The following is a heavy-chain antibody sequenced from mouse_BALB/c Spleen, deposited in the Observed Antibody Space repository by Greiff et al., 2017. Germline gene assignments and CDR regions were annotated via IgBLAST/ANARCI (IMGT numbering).Heavy chain of an antibody. V-gene: IGHV1-82*01. Sequence: QVQLQQSGPELVKPGASVKISCKASGYAFSSSWMNWVKQRPGQGLEWIGRIYPGDGDTNYNGKFKGKATLTADKSSSTAYMQLSSLTSVDSAVYFCARSSYGNYLDYWGQGTTLTVSS. CDR3: ARSSYGNYLDY. J-gene: IGHJ2*01. CDR1: GYAFSSSW. CDR2: IYPGDGDT. D-gene: IGHD2-10*01.